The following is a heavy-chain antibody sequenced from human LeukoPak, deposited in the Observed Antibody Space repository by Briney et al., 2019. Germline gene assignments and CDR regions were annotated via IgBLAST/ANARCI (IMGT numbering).Heavy chain of an antibody. V-gene: IGHV4-61*02. CDR3: ARDRAVEQLVDFGSLFDY. J-gene: IGHJ4*02. CDR1: GGSISSGSYY. CDR2: IYTSGST. Sequence: PSETLSLTCTVSGGSISSGSYYWSWIRQPAGKGLEWIGRIYTSGSTNYNPSLKSRVTISVDTSKNQSSLKLSSVTAADTAVYYCARDRAVEQLVDFGSLFDYWGQGTLVTVSS. D-gene: IGHD6-13*01.